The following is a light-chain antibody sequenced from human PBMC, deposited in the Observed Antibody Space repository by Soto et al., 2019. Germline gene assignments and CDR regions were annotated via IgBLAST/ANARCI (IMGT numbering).Light chain of an antibody. CDR3: SSYAGSSNV. V-gene: IGLV2-8*01. CDR2: EVN. Sequence: QSVLTQPPSASGSPGQSVAISCTGTSSDVGGYNYVSWYQQHPGKAPKLMIYEVNKRPSGVPDRFSGSKSGNTASLTVSGLPAEDEADDNCSSYAGSSNVFGTGTKVTV. J-gene: IGLJ1*01. CDR1: SSDVGGYNY.